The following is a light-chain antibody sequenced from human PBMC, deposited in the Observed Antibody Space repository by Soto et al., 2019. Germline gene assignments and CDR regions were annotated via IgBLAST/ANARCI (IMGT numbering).Light chain of an antibody. J-gene: IGKJ3*01. CDR1: QSVVSNS. Sequence: EVVLTQSPGTLSLSPGERATLSCRASQSVVSNSLAWYQQKPGQAPRLLIYGASSRAIGIPHRFSGSGSGTDFTLTISRLEPEEFALYYCQHYGGSPFTFGPGTKVDFK. V-gene: IGKV3-20*01. CDR2: GAS. CDR3: QHYGGSPFT.